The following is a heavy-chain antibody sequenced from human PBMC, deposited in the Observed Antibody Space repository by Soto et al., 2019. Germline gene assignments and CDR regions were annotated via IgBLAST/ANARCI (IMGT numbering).Heavy chain of an antibody. J-gene: IGHJ4*02. D-gene: IGHD5-18*01. Sequence: ASVKVSCKASGYTFINYYMHWVRQAPGQGFEWMGRISPKSGGTNYAQKFQGRVSMTWDTSLNTAYMELTSVTAADTAVYYCARRSIGYGSVHAHYFDYWGQGTPVTVSS. CDR3: ARRSIGYGSVHAHYFDY. CDR1: GYTFINYY. V-gene: IGHV1-2*02. CDR2: ISPKSGGT.